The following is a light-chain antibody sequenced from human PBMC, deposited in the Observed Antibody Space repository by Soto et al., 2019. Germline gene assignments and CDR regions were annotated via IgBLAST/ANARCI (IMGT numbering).Light chain of an antibody. CDR2: DAT. Sequence: EIVRTQYPGTLSLSPGERAPLFCRASQSVRSSLACYQQKPGQAPRLFIYDATTRATGIPARFSGSGSGTDFTLTISSLQSEDFVVYYCQQYNSWPLTFAQRTKVDI. CDR1: QSVRSS. V-gene: IGKV3-15*01. J-gene: IGKJ1*01. CDR3: QQYNSWPLT.